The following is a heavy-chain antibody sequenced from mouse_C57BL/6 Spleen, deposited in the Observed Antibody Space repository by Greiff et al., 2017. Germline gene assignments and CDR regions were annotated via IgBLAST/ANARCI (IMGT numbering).Heavy chain of an antibody. V-gene: IGHV3-6*01. CDR1: GYSITSGYY. Sequence: EVKLQESGPGLVKPSQSLSLTCSVTGYSITSGYYWNWIRQFPGNKLEWMGYISYDGSNNYNPSLKNRISITRDTSKNQFFLKLNSVTTEDTATYYCARGTTVVAHWGQGTLVTVSA. CDR3: ARGTTVVAH. D-gene: IGHD1-1*01. CDR2: ISYDGSN. J-gene: IGHJ3*01.